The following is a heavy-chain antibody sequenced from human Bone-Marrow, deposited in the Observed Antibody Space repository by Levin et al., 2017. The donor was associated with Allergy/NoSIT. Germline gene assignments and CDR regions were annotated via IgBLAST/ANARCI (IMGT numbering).Heavy chain of an antibody. D-gene: IGHD2-8*01. CDR2: LKSDGNYT. J-gene: IGHJ3*01. Sequence: GGSLRLSCAASGFTFSRYWMHWVRQAPGKGLVWVSRLKSDGNYTSYADSVKGRFTIFRDNAKNTLCLQMDNLRAEDTAVYYCARGPEVYGYGFDVWGQGTMVTVSS. V-gene: IGHV3-74*01. CDR1: GFTFSRYW. CDR3: ARGPEVYGYGFDV.